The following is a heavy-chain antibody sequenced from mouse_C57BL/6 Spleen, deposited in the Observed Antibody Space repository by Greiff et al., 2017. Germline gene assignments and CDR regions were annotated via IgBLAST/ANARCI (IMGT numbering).Heavy chain of an antibody. J-gene: IGHJ3*01. CDR2: IYPGDGDT. D-gene: IGHD3-2*02. CDR1: GYAFSSYW. Sequence: VQLQQSGAELVKPGASVKISCKASGYAFSSYWMNWVKQRPGKGLEWIGQIYPGDGDTNYNGKFKGKATLTADKSSSPAYMQLSSLTSEDAAVYFCAREAQAHWGFAYWGQGTLVTVSA. CDR3: AREAQAHWGFAY. V-gene: IGHV1-80*01.